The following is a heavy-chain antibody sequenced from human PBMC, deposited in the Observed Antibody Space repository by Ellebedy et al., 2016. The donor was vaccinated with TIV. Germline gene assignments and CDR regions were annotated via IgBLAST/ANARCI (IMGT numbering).Heavy chain of an antibody. V-gene: IGHV3-21*01. D-gene: IGHD5-12*01. J-gene: IGHJ4*02. CDR2: ISSSSSYI. Sequence: PGGSLRLSCAASGFTFSDFGMNWVRQAPGKGLEWVSSISSSSSYIYYADSVKGRFTISRDNAKNSLYLQMNSLRAEDTAVYYCAREGGYSGYENFDYWGQGTLVTVSS. CDR3: AREGGYSGYENFDY. CDR1: GFTFSDFG.